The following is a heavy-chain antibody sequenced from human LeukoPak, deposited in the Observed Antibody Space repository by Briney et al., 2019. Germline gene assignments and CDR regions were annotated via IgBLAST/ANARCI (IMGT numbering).Heavy chain of an antibody. J-gene: IGHJ4*02. Sequence: GGSLRLSCAASGFTFSSYGMHWVRQAPGKGLEWVAVIWYDGSNKYYADSVKGRFTISRDNSKNTLYLQTNSLRAEDTAVYYCARALRNSWYVDYWGQGTLVTVSS. CDR1: GFTFSSYG. CDR3: ARALRNSWYVDY. CDR2: IWYDGSNK. D-gene: IGHD6-13*01. V-gene: IGHV3-33*01.